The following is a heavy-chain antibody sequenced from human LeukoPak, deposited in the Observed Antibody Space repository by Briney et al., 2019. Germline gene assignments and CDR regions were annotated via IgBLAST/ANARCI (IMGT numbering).Heavy chain of an antibody. V-gene: IGHV3-53*01. Sequence: GSLRVSCAASGFTFSSYGMHWVRQAPGKGVEWVSVIYSGGSTYYADSVKGRFTISRDNSKNTLYLQMNSLKTEDTAVYYCTTALYDWNDVNYWGQGTLVTVSS. CDR3: TTALYDWNDVNY. CDR2: IYSGGST. J-gene: IGHJ4*02. D-gene: IGHD1-1*01. CDR1: GFTFSSYG.